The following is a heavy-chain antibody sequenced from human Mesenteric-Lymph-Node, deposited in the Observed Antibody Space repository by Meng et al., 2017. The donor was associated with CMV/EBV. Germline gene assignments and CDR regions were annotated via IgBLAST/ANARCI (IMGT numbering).Heavy chain of an antibody. Sequence: SETLSLTCAISGDSVSSNSAAWNWIRQSPSRGLEWLGRTYYRSKWYNDYAVSVKSRITINPDTSKNQFSLQLNSVTPEDTAVYYCARDRAYCGGDCYSYFDYWGQGTLVTVSS. CDR1: GDSVSSNSAA. D-gene: IGHD2-21*01. J-gene: IGHJ4*02. CDR3: ARDRAYCGGDCYSYFDY. V-gene: IGHV6-1*01. CDR2: TYYRSKWYN.